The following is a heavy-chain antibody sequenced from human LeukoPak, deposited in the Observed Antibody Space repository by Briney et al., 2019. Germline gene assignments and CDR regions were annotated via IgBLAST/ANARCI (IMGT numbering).Heavy chain of an antibody. Sequence: PSETLSLTCAVSGYSISSSNWWGWIRQPPGKGLEWIGYIYYSGSTYYNPSLKSRVTMSVDTSKNQFSLKLSSVTAVDTAVYYCAREARAVAGLFDYWGQGTLVTVSS. CDR3: AREARAVAGLFDY. D-gene: IGHD6-19*01. CDR1: GYSISSSNW. J-gene: IGHJ4*02. V-gene: IGHV4-28*03. CDR2: IYYSGST.